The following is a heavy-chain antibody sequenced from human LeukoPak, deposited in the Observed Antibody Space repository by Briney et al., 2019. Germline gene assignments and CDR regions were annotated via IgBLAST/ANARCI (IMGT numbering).Heavy chain of an antibody. D-gene: IGHD2-2*01. CDR2: IYYSGST. CDR1: GGSISSGDYY. CDR3: ARDISTSCYLYV. Sequence: SQTLSLTCTVSGGSISSGDYYWSWIRQPPGKGLEWIGYIYYSGSTYYNPSLKSRVTISVDTSKNQFSLKLSSVTAADTAVYYCARDISTSCYLYVWGQGTTVTVSS. V-gene: IGHV4-30-4*01. J-gene: IGHJ6*02.